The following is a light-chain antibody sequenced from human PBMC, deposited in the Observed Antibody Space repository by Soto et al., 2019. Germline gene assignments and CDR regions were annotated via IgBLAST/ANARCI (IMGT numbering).Light chain of an antibody. J-gene: IGLJ1*01. V-gene: IGLV2-14*03. CDR3: LSHTTSRTYV. Sequence: QSVLTQPASVSGSPGQSITISCSGTSSDIGAYEYVSWYQQHPGKPPKLMIYNVNNRPSGVSYRFSGSKSGNTASLTISTLHTEDEADYYCLSHTTSRTYVFGPGTKVTVL. CDR1: SSDIGAYEY. CDR2: NVN.